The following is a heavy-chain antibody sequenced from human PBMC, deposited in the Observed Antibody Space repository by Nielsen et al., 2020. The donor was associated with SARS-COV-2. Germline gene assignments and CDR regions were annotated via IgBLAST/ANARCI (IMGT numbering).Heavy chain of an antibody. D-gene: IGHD3-22*01. V-gene: IGHV1-8*01. CDR2: MNPNSGNT. Sequence: ASVKVSCKASGYTFTSYDINWVRQATGQGLEWMGWMNPNSGNTGYAQKFQGRVTITRDTSASTAYMELSSLRSEDTAVYYCARDRSGYYSDYFDYWGQGTLVTVSS. CDR1: GYTFTSYD. J-gene: IGHJ4*02. CDR3: ARDRSGYYSDYFDY.